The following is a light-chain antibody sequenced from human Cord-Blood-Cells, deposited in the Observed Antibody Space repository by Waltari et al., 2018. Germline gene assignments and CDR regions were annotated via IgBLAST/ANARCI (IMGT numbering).Light chain of an antibody. J-gene: IGKJ1*01. CDR3: QQYHSYSRT. CDR1: QSISSR. V-gene: IGKV1-5*03. Sequence: IQMTQSPSTLSASVGDSVAMACRASQSISSRVGWYQQKPGKSPKRLIYKASSLESGVPSRFSGSRSGTEFTLTSSSLQPDDVASYDCQQYHSYSRTFGQGTKVESK. CDR2: KAS.